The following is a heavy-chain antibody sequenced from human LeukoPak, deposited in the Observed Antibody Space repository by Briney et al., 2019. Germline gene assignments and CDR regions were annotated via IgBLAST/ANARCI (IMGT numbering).Heavy chain of an antibody. Sequence: ASVKVSCKASGFTFTSYDINWVRQAPGQGLEWMGIINPSGGSTSYAQKFQGRVTMTRDTSTSTVYMELSSLRSEDTAVYYCARVEDSHLAPFDYWGQGTLVTVSS. CDR2: INPSGGST. V-gene: IGHV1-46*01. D-gene: IGHD1-1*01. CDR3: ARVEDSHLAPFDY. J-gene: IGHJ4*02. CDR1: GFTFTSYD.